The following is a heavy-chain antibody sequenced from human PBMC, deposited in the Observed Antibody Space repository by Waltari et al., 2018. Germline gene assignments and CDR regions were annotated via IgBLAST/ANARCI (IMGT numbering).Heavy chain of an antibody. D-gene: IGHD2-2*01. Sequence: QVQLQESGPGLVKPSGTLSLTCAVSGVSLRTNTWWSWVRQPPGKGLEWIGEIYHSGSTNYNPSLESRVAISVDKSKNQFSLKVRSVTAADTAVYYCARVAVPAVTTNWFDPWGQGTLVTVSS. J-gene: IGHJ5*02. CDR1: GVSLRTNTW. CDR3: ARVAVPAVTTNWFDP. CDR2: IYHSGST. V-gene: IGHV4-4*02.